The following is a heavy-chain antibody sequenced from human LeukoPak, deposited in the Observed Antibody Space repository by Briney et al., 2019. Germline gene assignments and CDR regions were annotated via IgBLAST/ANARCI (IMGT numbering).Heavy chain of an antibody. CDR1: GHTFTGYY. CDR2: MNPNVGGA. CDR3: ARGVFGESLES. J-gene: IGHJ4*02. V-gene: IGHV1-2*02. Sequence: ASVKVSCKASGHTFTGYYVYWVRQAPGQGLAWMGWMNPNVGGANFPQKFQGRVTETSDPAISAAYRELRRLRSDDTAVYYCARGVFGESLESWGQGTLVTVSS. D-gene: IGHD3-10*02.